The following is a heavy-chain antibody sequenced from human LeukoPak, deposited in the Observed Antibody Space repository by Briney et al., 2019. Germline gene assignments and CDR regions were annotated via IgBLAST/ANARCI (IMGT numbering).Heavy chain of an antibody. J-gene: IGHJ4*02. CDR1: GFPFSNPG. D-gene: IGHD1-26*01. V-gene: IGHV3-15*01. CDR3: IRGGTYGGY. Sequence: GGSRELSFEAPGFPFSNPGVSWVRQPQGKGREWVGRIRSKSDGGTTDYAAPLKGRFTVSRDDSKNTLYLQMYSLKTEDTAVYYCIRGGTYGGYWGQGTLVTVSS. CDR2: IRSKSDGGTT.